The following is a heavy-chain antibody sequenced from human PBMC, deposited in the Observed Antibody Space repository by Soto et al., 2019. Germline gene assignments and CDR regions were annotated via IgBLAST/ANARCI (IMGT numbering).Heavy chain of an antibody. Sequence: QVQLQESGPGLVKPSETLSLTCTVSGGSISSYYWSWIRQPAGKGLEWIGRIYTSGSPNYNPSLKSRVTMSVDTSKNQVSLKLSSVTAADTAVYYCARGAPFYDFWSGGGYGMDVWGQGTTVTVSS. CDR3: ARGAPFYDFWSGGGYGMDV. V-gene: IGHV4-4*07. J-gene: IGHJ6*02. CDR2: IYTSGSP. D-gene: IGHD3-3*01. CDR1: GGSISSYY.